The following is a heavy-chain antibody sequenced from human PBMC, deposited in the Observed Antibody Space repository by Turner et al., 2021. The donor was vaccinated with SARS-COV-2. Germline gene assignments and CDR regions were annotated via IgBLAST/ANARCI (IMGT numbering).Heavy chain of an antibody. CDR3: AKDRGYDILTGYSPYFDY. D-gene: IGHD3-9*01. CDR1: GFTFDDYA. CDR2: ISWNSGSI. Sequence: EVQLVESGGGLVQPGRSLRLSCADSGFTFDDYAMHWVRQAPGKGLELVSCISWNSGSIGYADSVKGRFTMSRDNAKNSLYLQMNSLRAEDTALYYCAKDRGYDILTGYSPYFDYWGQGTLVTVSS. J-gene: IGHJ4*02. V-gene: IGHV3-9*01.